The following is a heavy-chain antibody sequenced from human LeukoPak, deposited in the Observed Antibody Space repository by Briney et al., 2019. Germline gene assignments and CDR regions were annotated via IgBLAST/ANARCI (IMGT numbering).Heavy chain of an antibody. CDR1: GXTFSSYS. Sequence: GGSLRLSCAASGXTFSSYSMNWVPQVPGKGLEWVSSISGSSSYIYYVDSVKGRFTISRDNAKNSLYLQMNSLRAEDTAVYYCARGVRLFDYWGQGTLVTVSS. D-gene: IGHD3-3*01. V-gene: IGHV3-21*01. CDR2: ISGSSSYI. CDR3: ARGVRLFDY. J-gene: IGHJ4*02.